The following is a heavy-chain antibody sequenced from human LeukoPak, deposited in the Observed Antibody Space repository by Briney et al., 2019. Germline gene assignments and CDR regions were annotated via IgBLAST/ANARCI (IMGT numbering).Heavy chain of an antibody. D-gene: IGHD5-18*01. CDR3: AKDRLRGGYGFDLMDY. Sequence: GGSLRLSCAASGFTFSNYGMNWVRQGPGKGLEWVSFIRYDGSNKSYADSVKGRFTVSRDNSKNTLYLQMHSLRAEDTAVYYCAKDRLRGGYGFDLMDYWGQGTLVTVSS. V-gene: IGHV3-30*02. J-gene: IGHJ4*02. CDR1: GFTFSNYG. CDR2: IRYDGSNK.